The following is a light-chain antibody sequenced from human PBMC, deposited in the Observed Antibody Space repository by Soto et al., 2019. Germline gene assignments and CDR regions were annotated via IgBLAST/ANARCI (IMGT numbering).Light chain of an antibody. CDR3: QSYDSSLSGVV. Sequence: QAVVTQPPSVSGAPGQRVTISCTGSSSNIGAGYDVHWYQQLPGTAPKLLIYGNSNRPSGVPDRFSGSKSGTSASLAITGLQAEDEADYYCQSYDSSLSGVVFGAGTKRPS. CDR1: SSNIGAGYD. CDR2: GNS. J-gene: IGLJ2*01. V-gene: IGLV1-40*01.